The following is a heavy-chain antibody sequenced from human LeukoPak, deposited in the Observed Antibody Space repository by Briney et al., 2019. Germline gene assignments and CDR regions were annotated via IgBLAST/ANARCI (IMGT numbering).Heavy chain of an antibody. D-gene: IGHD6-13*01. Sequence: PGRSLRLSCAASGFTFDDYAMHWVRQAPGKGLEGVSCIIWNSGNIGYADSEKGRFTIPRDNAKNSLYLQMNSLRAEDTALYYCARVQGGGIAAAGTRGSLDVWGQGTTVTVSS. V-gene: IGHV3-9*01. CDR2: IIWNSGNI. CDR1: GFTFDDYA. J-gene: IGHJ6*02. CDR3: ARVQGGGIAAAGTRGSLDV.